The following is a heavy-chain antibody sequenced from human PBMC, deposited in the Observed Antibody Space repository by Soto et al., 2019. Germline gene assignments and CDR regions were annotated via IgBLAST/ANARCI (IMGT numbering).Heavy chain of an antibody. Sequence: SETLSLTCTVSGGSISSSSYYWGRIRQPPGKGLEWIGYIYYSGSTYYNPSLKSRVTISVDTSKNQFSLKLSSVTAADTAVYYCATDGVTMARGVMGAFDIWSQGPMVTVSS. CDR3: ATDGVTMARGVMGAFDI. V-gene: IGHV4-31*03. CDR1: GGSISSSSYY. CDR2: IYYSGST. J-gene: IGHJ3*02. D-gene: IGHD3-10*01.